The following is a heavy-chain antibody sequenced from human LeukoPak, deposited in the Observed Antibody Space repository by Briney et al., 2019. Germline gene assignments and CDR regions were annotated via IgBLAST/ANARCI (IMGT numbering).Heavy chain of an antibody. CDR1: GYTFTSYY. D-gene: IGHD1-26*01. CDR2: INCNTGST. CDR3: ARVVSGSYYSEVDY. Sequence: GASVKVSCKASGYTFTSYYIHWVRQAPGQGLEWMGIINCNTGSTSYAQKFQGRVIMTRDTSTSTVYMDLNNLRSEDTAMYYCARVVSGSYYSEVDYWGQGTLVTVSS. J-gene: IGHJ4*02. V-gene: IGHV1-46*01.